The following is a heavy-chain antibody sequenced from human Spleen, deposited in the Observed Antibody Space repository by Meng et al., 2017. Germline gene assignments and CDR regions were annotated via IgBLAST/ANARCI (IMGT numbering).Heavy chain of an antibody. D-gene: IGHD3-10*01. CDR3: SRDENRRVLQADAESFYFDY. CDR1: GSRFSDYY. V-gene: IGHV3-11*01. Sequence: GGLLRPSCEALGSRFSDYYMSWIRQAPGKGLEWVSYISSSSGAIFYADSVKGRFTITRDNARNSLYLQMNDLRGEDTAVYYCSRDENRRVLQADAESFYFDYWGQGSLVTVSS. J-gene: IGHJ4*02. CDR2: ISSSSGAI.